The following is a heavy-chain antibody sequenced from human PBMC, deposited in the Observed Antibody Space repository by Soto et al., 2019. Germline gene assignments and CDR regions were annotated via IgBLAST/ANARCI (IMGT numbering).Heavy chain of an antibody. D-gene: IGHD6-13*01. Sequence: EVQLLESGGGLVQPGGSLRLSCAASGFTFSSYAMSWVRQAPGKGLEWVSAISGSGGSTYYADSVKGRFTISRDNSKTTLYLQMNSLRAEDTAVYYCAKDGYSSSWYGEYYFDYWGQGTLVTVSS. J-gene: IGHJ4*02. CDR2: ISGSGGST. CDR3: AKDGYSSSWYGEYYFDY. CDR1: GFTFSSYA. V-gene: IGHV3-23*01.